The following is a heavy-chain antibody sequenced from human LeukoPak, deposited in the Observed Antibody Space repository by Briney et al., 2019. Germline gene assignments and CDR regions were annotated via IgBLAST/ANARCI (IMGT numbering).Heavy chain of an antibody. CDR2: INPNSGGT. Sequence: ASVKVSCKASGYTFTGYYMHWVRQAPGQGLEWRGWINPNSGGTNYAQKFQGRVTMTRDTSISTAYMELSRLRSDDTAVYYCASSSPYDSSGYYPDYWGQGTLVTVSS. CDR1: GYTFTGYY. V-gene: IGHV1-2*02. J-gene: IGHJ4*02. D-gene: IGHD3-22*01. CDR3: ASSSPYDSSGYYPDY.